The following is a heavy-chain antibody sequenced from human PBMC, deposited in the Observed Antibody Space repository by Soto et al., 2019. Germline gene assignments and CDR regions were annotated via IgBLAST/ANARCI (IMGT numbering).Heavy chain of an antibody. J-gene: IGHJ6*02. V-gene: IGHV4-34*01. CDR3: ARGRSNYYYGMDV. D-gene: IGHD4-4*01. Sequence: SETLSLTCAGYGGSFSGYYWSWIRQPPGKGLECIGEINHSGSTNYNPSLKSRVTISVDTSKNQIPLRLSSVTAADTAVYYCARGRSNYYYGMDVWGQGTTVTVSS. CDR1: GGSFSGYY. CDR2: INHSGST.